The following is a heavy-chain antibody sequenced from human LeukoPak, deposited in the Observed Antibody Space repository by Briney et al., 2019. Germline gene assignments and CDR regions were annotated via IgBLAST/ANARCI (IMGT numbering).Heavy chain of an antibody. CDR2: IWYDGSNK. V-gene: IGHV3-33*01. J-gene: IGHJ4*02. CDR3: ASERAPSSSSRGSSLDY. Sequence: GGSLRLSCAASGFTFSSYGMHWVRQAPGKGLEWVAVIWYDGSNKYYADSVKGRFTISRDNSKNTLYLQMNSLRAEDTAVYYCASERAPSSSSRGSSLDYWGQGTLVTVSS. CDR1: GFTFSSYG. D-gene: IGHD6-6*01.